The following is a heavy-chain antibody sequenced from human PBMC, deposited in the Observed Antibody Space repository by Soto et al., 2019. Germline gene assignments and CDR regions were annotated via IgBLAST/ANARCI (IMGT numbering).Heavy chain of an antibody. CDR2: ISAYNGNT. D-gene: IGHD5-18*01. Sequence: QVQLVQSGAEVKKPGASVKVSCETSGYTFTSYGISWVRQAPGQGLEWMGWISAYNGNTNYAQKLQGRVTMTTDTSTSPAYMELRGLRSDDTAVYYCAREAYSYGYVKHWGQGTLVTVSS. CDR3: AREAYSYGYVKH. V-gene: IGHV1-18*01. CDR1: GYTFTSYG. J-gene: IGHJ4*02.